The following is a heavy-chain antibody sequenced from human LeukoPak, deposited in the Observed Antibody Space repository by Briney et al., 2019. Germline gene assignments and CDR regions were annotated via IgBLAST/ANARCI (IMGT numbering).Heavy chain of an antibody. CDR1: GFTVSSNY. CDR2: IYSGGST. D-gene: IGHD3-22*01. CDR3: ARGRYPQYYYDSSGYYGSPPFDY. V-gene: IGHV3-66*01. J-gene: IGHJ4*02. Sequence: GGSLRLSCAASGFTVSSNYMSWVRQAPGKGLEWVSVIYSGGSTYYADSVKGRFTISRDNSKNTLYLQMNSLRAEDTAVYYCARGRYPQYYYDSSGYYGSPPFDYWAREPWSPSPQ.